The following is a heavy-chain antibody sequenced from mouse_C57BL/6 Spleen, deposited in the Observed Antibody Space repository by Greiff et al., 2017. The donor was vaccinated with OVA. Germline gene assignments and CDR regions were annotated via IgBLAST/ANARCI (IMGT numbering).Heavy chain of an antibody. CDR1: GYTFTSYW. J-gene: IGHJ2*01. V-gene: IGHV1-55*01. CDR2: IYPGSGST. CDR3: ARRCMITTLFEN. D-gene: IGHD2-4*01. Sequence: VQLQQPGAELVKPGASVKMSCKASGYTFTSYWITWVKQRPGQGLEWIGDIYPGSGSTNYNEKFKSKATLTVDTSSSTAYMQLSSLTSEDSAVYYWARRCMITTLFENWGEGTTLTVSS.